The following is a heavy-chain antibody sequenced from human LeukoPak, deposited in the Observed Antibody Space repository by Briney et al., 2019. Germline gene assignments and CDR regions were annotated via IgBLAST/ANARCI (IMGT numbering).Heavy chain of an antibody. CDR2: INPSGGST. J-gene: IGHJ6*02. D-gene: IGHD6-13*01. CDR3: ARDRGSSWYYYYGMDV. Sequence: ASVKVSCKASGYTFTSYYMHWVRQAPGQGLEWMGIINPSGGSTSYAQKSQGRVTMTRDTSTSTVYMELSSLRSEDTAVYYCARDRGSSWYYYYGMDVWGQGTTVTVSS. CDR1: GYTFTSYY. V-gene: IGHV1-46*01.